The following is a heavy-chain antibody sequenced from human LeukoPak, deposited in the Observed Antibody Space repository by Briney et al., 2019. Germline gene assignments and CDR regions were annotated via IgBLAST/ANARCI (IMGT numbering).Heavy chain of an antibody. V-gene: IGHV4-31*03. Sequence: SETLSLTCTVSGGSISSGGYYWSWIRQHPGKGLEWIGYIYYSGSTYYNPSLKSRVTISVDTSKNQFSLKLSSVTAADTAVYYCARSYYDFWSGYIQGAFDIWGQGTMVTVS. J-gene: IGHJ3*02. D-gene: IGHD3-3*01. CDR3: ARSYYDFWSGYIQGAFDI. CDR1: GGSISSGGYY. CDR2: IYYSGST.